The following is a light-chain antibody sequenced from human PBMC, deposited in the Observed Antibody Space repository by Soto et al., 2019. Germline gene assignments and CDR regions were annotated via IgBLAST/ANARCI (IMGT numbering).Light chain of an antibody. CDR1: QSLVYSDGYTY. Sequence: DVVMTQSPLSLPVTLGQPTSVSCRSSQSLVYSDGYTYLNWFQQRPGQSPRRLIYKVSNRDSGVPDRFSGSGSGTDFTLKISRVVAEDVGVYYCMEGTLWPWTFGQGTKVEFK. CDR2: KVS. CDR3: MEGTLWPWT. J-gene: IGKJ1*01. V-gene: IGKV2-30*01.